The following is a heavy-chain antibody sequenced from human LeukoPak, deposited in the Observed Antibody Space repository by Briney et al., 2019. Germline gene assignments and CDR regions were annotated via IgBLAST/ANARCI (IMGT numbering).Heavy chain of an antibody. D-gene: IGHD3-22*01. J-gene: IGHJ3*02. CDR1: GYTFTVYY. Sequence: ASVRVSCTASGYTFTVYYMHWVRQAPGQGLEWMGWINPNSGGTNYAQKFQGRVTMTRDTSISTAYMELSRLRSDDTAVYYCARDPTYYYDSSGYYPAAFDIWGQGTMVTVSS. CDR3: ARDPTYYYDSSGYYPAAFDI. CDR2: INPNSGGT. V-gene: IGHV1-2*02.